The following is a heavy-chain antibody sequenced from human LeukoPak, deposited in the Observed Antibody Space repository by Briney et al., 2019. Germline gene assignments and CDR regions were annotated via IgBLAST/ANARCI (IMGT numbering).Heavy chain of an antibody. V-gene: IGHV1-2*04. CDR3: ARSDCSGGSCYSDY. J-gene: IGHJ4*02. Sequence: ASVKVSCKASGYTFTGNYMHWVRQAPGQGLEWMGWINPNSGGTNYAQKFQGWVTMTRDTSISTAYMELSRLRSDDTAVYYCARSDCSGGSCYSDYWGQGTLVTVSS. CDR2: INPNSGGT. D-gene: IGHD2-15*01. CDR1: GYTFTGNY.